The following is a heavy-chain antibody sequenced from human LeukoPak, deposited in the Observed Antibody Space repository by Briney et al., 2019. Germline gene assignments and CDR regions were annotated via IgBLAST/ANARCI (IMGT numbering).Heavy chain of an antibody. CDR3: ARGRSSGWIDY. J-gene: IGHJ4*02. V-gene: IGHV4-59*12. CDR2: IYYSGST. CDR1: GGSINSYY. D-gene: IGHD6-19*01. Sequence: SETLSLTCTVSGGSINSYYWSWIRQPPGKGLEWIAYIYYSGSTSYNPSLKSRVTISVDRSKNQFSLKLSSVTAADTAVYYCARGRSSGWIDYWGQGTLVTVSS.